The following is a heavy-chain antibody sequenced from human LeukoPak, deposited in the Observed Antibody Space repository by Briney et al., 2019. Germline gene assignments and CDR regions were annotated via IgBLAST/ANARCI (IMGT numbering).Heavy chain of an antibody. D-gene: IGHD3-10*01. CDR3: ARRGEGYYYDY. CDR1: GGSIASNSYY. Sequence: SSETLSLTCTVSGGSIASNSYYWGWIRQPPGKGLEWIGSIYHSGSTYYNPSLRSRVTISVETSNNQFSLKLSSVTAADTAVYYCARRGEGYYYDYWGQGTLVTVSS. CDR2: IYHSGST. J-gene: IGHJ4*02. V-gene: IGHV4-39*01.